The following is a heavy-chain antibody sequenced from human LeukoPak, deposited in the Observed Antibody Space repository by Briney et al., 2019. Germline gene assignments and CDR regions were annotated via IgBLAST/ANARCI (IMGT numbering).Heavy chain of an antibody. Sequence: GASVKVSCKASGYTFTGYYMHWVRQAPGQGLEWMGWINPNSGGTNYAQKFQGRVTMTRDTSISTAYMELSRLRSDDTAVYYCANYYYDSSGYSYFDYWGQGTLVTVSS. CDR2: INPNSGGT. CDR3: ANYYYDSSGYSYFDY. J-gene: IGHJ4*02. CDR1: GYTFTGYY. D-gene: IGHD3-22*01. V-gene: IGHV1-2*02.